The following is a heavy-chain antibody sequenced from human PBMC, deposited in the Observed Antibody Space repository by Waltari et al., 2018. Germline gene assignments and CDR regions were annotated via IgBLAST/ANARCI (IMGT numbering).Heavy chain of an antibody. CDR3: ATGGWGFYFDY. V-gene: IGHV3-21*01. J-gene: IGHJ4*02. D-gene: IGHD7-27*01. CDR1: QFSISTYN. CDR2: ISSDSNDI. Sequence: EVQLVESGGGLVKPGGSLRLSCVASQFSISTYNMNWVRQAPGKGLELVASISSDSNDIHYADSGKGRFTISRDNAKNSLYLQMNSLRAEDTAVYYCATGGWGFYFDYWGQGTLVTVSS.